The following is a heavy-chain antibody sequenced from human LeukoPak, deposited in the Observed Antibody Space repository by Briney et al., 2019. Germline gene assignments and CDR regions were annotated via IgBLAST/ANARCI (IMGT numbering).Heavy chain of an antibody. CDR2: INPSGGTT. V-gene: IGHV1-46*01. CDR1: GYAFTSYY. J-gene: IGHJ4*02. Sequence: ASVKASCKASGYAFTSYYIHWVRQAPGQGLEWMGRINPSGGTTSYAQKFQGRVTMTRDTSTSTVYMELSSLSSEDTAVYYCARSPGYDTSGYSEVDYWGQGTLVTVSS. CDR3: ARSPGYDTSGYSEVDY. D-gene: IGHD3-22*01.